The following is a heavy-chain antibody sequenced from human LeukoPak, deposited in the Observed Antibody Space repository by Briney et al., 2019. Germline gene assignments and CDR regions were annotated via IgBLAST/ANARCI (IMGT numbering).Heavy chain of an antibody. V-gene: IGHV3-66*02. J-gene: IGHJ3*02. D-gene: IGHD1-26*01. Sequence: GESLRLSCVASGFTVSSNYMNWVRQAPGKGLEWLSVTYSGGSTYYADSVKGRFTISRDTSKNTVYLQMNSLRDEDTAVYCCARAPGSGIWGQGTMVTVSS. CDR3: ARAPGSGI. CDR1: GFTVSSNY. CDR2: TYSGGST.